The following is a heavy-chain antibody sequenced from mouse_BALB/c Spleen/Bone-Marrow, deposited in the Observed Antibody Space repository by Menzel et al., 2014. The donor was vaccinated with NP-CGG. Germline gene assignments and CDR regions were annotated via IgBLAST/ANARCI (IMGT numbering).Heavy chain of an antibody. CDR2: IRYSGST. CDR3: ARSADWYFEV. CDR1: GNSITSDYG. J-gene: IGHJ1*01. Sequence: EVKLQESGPGLVKPSQSLSLTCTVTGNSITSDYGWNWIRQFPGNKLEWMGYIRYSGSTSYNPSLKSRISITRDTSKNQIFLQLNSVTTEDTATYYCARSADWYFEVWGAGTTVTVSA. V-gene: IGHV3-2*02.